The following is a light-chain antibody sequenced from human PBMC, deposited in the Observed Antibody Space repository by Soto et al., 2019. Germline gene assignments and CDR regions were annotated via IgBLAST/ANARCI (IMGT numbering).Light chain of an antibody. Sequence: QSALTQPPSASPSPGQSVTISCTGTSSDVGGYNYVSWYQQHPGKAPKLMIYEVSKRPSGVPDRFSGSKSGNTASLTVSGLQAEDEADYYCSSYAGSNNYVFGTGTKVTVL. CDR3: SSYAGSNNYV. J-gene: IGLJ1*01. CDR2: EVS. V-gene: IGLV2-8*01. CDR1: SSDVGGYNY.